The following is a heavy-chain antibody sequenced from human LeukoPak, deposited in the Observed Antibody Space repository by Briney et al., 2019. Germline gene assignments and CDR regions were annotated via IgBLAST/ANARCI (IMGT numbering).Heavy chain of an antibody. Sequence: GGSLILSCAASGFDFSSYGMHWVRQAPGKGLEWVTSIWFDGTNIHYADSVKGRVTISRDNSKSALYLQMNSLRADDTAIYYCARDSLPMAVTGPFDHWGQGDLDTVSS. CDR3: ARDSLPMAVTGPFDH. CDR1: GFDFSSYG. CDR2: IWFDGTNI. V-gene: IGHV3-33*01. D-gene: IGHD6-19*01. J-gene: IGHJ4*02.